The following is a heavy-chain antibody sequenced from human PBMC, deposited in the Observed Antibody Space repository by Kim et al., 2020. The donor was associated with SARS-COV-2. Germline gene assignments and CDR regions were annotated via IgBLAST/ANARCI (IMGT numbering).Heavy chain of an antibody. CDR3: ATVRGDQYCSGGSCYSYPGWFDP. CDR2: FDPEDGET. J-gene: IGHJ5*02. CDR1: GYTLTELS. V-gene: IGHV1-24*01. D-gene: IGHD2-15*01. Sequence: ASVKVSCKVSGYTLTELSMHWVRQAPGKGLEWMGGFDPEDGETIYAQKFQGRVTMTEDTSTDTAYMELSSLRSEDTAVYYCATVRGDQYCSGGSCYSYPGWFDPWGQGTLVTVSS.